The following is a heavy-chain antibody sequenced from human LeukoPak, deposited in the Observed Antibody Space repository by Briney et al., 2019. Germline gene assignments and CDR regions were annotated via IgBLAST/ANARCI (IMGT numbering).Heavy chain of an antibody. V-gene: IGHV3-23*01. Sequence: TGGSLRLSCAASGFTFSSYAMSWVRQAPGKGLEWVSAISGSGGSTYYADSVKGRFTISRDNSKNTLYLQMNSLRAEDTAVYYCAKDGWYAEYFQHWGQGTRVTVSS. J-gene: IGHJ1*01. CDR3: AKDGWYAEYFQH. CDR2: ISGSGGST. CDR1: GFTFSSYA. D-gene: IGHD6-19*01.